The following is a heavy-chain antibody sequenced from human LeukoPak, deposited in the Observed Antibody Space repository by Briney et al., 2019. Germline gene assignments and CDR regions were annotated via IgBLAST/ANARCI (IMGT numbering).Heavy chain of an antibody. J-gene: IGHJ4*02. V-gene: IGHV3-13*04. CDR2: IGAAGEM. CDR3: VRRLRGWSSGFDY. Sequence: PGGSLRLSCAASGFTFSSYDMHWVRQATGKGLEWVSTIGAAGEMFYPGSVKGRFTISRDDAKSSMYLQMNSLRAGDTAVYYCVRRLRGWSSGFDYWGQGILVTVSS. D-gene: IGHD6-19*01. CDR1: GFTFSSYD.